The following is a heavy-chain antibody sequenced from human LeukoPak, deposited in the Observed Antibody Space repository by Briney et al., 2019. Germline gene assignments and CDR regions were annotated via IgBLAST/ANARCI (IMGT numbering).Heavy chain of an antibody. Sequence: ASVKVSCKASGYTFTGYYMHWVRQAPGQGLEWMGWINPNSGGTNYAQKFQGRVTMTRDTSISTAYMELSSLTFDDTAIYYCARGRGWGILDSWGQGHLVTVSS. CDR2: INPNSGGT. V-gene: IGHV1-2*02. CDR3: ARGRGWGILDS. D-gene: IGHD6-19*01. J-gene: IGHJ4*02. CDR1: GYTFTGYY.